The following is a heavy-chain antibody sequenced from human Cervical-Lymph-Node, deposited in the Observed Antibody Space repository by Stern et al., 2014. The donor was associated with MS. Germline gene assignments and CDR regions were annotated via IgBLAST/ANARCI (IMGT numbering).Heavy chain of an antibody. CDR2: VSYDGTQR. Sequence: VQLVEPGGGVVQPGRSLRLSCVVSGFTFRTYAMHWVRQAPGKGLEWVAFVSYDGTQRNSTDSVKARFTISRDNSKNTLYLHMNSLRDEDTAVYFCARGGRGVGLEYWGQGALVTVSS. CDR1: GFTFRTYA. D-gene: IGHD3-10*01. V-gene: IGHV3-30-3*01. J-gene: IGHJ4*02. CDR3: ARGGRGVGLEY.